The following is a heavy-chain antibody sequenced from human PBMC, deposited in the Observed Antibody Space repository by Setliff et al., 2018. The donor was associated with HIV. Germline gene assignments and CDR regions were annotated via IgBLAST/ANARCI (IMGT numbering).Heavy chain of an antibody. Sequence: LSLTCAVYGGSFSGYYWSWIRQPPGKGLEWSGEINHSGDTNYNPSLKSRVTISVDTSKNQFSLNLNSVTAADTAVYYCARLGAEDFSDYDWVDYWSQGTLVTVSS. CDR2: INHSGDT. CDR1: GGSFSGYY. D-gene: IGHD5-12*01. V-gene: IGHV4-34*01. CDR3: ARLGAEDFSDYDWVDY. J-gene: IGHJ4*02.